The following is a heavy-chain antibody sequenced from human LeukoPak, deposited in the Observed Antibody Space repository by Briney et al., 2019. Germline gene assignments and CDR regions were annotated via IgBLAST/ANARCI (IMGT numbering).Heavy chain of an antibody. V-gene: IGHV4-59*01. CDR1: GGSISSYY. D-gene: IGHD5-18*01. J-gene: IGHJ4*02. CDR2: IYYSGST. CDR3: ARVSPRKWIQLWSFDY. Sequence: SETLSLTCTVSGGSISSYYRSWIRQPPGKGLEWIGYIYYSGSTNYNPSLKSRVTISVDTSKNQFSLKLSSVTAADTAVYYCARVSPRKWIQLWSFDYWGQGTLVTVSS.